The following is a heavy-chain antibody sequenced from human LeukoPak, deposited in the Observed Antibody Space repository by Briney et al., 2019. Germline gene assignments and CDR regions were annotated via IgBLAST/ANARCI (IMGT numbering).Heavy chain of an antibody. CDR3: AGDYSNYPPDY. CDR2: IYYSGST. J-gene: IGHJ4*02. V-gene: IGHV4-39*01. CDR1: GGSISSSSYY. D-gene: IGHD4-11*01. Sequence: KPSETLSLTCTVSGGSISSSSYYWGWTPHPPGKGLEWIGSIYYSGSTYYNPSLKSRVTISVDTSKNQFSLKLSSVTAADTAVYYCAGDYSNYPPDYWGQGTLVTVSS.